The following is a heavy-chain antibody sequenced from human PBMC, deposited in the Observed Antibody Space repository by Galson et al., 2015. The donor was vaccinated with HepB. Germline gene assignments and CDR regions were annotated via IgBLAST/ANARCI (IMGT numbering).Heavy chain of an antibody. V-gene: IGHV3-23*01. Sequence: SLRLSCAASGFTFSSYAMSWVRQAPGKGLEWVSAISGSGGSTYYADSVKGRFTISRDNSKNTLYLQMNNLRAEDTAVYYCARNRIAVAGFDPWGQGTLVTVSS. CDR2: ISGSGGST. CDR1: GFTFSSYA. CDR3: ARNRIAVAGFDP. D-gene: IGHD6-19*01. J-gene: IGHJ5*02.